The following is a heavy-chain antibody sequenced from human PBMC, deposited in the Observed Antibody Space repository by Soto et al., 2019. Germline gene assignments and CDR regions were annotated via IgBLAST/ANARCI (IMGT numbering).Heavy chain of an antibody. D-gene: IGHD5-12*01. Sequence: PSETLSLTCAVYGGSFNGYYWSWIRQPPGKGLEWIGEINHSGSTNYNPSLKSRVTISVDTSKNQFSLKLSSVTAADTAVYYCARGSRWLQFTDVWGQGTTVTVSS. CDR3: ARGSRWLQFTDV. CDR2: INHSGST. CDR1: GGSFNGYY. J-gene: IGHJ6*02. V-gene: IGHV4-34*01.